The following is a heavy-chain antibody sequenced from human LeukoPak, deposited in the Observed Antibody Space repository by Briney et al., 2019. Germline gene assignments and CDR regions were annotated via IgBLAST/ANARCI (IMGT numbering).Heavy chain of an antibody. D-gene: IGHD2-2*01. CDR2: ISYDGSNK. Sequence: GGSLRLSCAASGFTFSSYGMHWVRQAPGKGLEWVAVISYDGSNKYYADSVKGRFTISRDNSKNTLYLQMNSLRAEDTAEYYCARDPNAVVVPAGDFDYWGQGTLVTVSS. CDR1: GFTFSSYG. V-gene: IGHV3-30*03. CDR3: ARDPNAVVVPAGDFDY. J-gene: IGHJ4*02.